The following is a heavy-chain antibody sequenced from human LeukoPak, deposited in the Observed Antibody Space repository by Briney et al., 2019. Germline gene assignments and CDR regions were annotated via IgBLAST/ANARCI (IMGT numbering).Heavy chain of an antibody. Sequence: GGSLRLSCAASGFTFSSYAMNWVRQAPGKGLEWVSSISSSSSYIYYADSVKGRFTISRDNAKNSLYLQMNSLRAEDTAVYYCAYGSGSYYMGALYWGQGTLVTVSS. J-gene: IGHJ4*02. V-gene: IGHV3-21*01. CDR2: ISSSSSYI. CDR1: GFTFSSYA. CDR3: AYGSGSYYMGALY. D-gene: IGHD3-10*01.